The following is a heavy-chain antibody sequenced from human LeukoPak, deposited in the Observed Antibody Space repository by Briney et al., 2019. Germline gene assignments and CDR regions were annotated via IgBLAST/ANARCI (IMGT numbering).Heavy chain of an antibody. V-gene: IGHV3-21*04. J-gene: IGHJ4*02. CDR1: GFTFSSYS. CDR3: AKIRPTSIWDFDS. Sequence: GGSLRLSCAASGFTFSSYSMNWVRQAPGKGLEWVSSISSSSSYIYYADSVKGRFTISRDNSKNTLYLQMNSLRVEDTAIYYCAKIRPTSIWDFDSWGQGTLVTVFS. CDR2: ISSSSSYI. D-gene: IGHD1-26*01.